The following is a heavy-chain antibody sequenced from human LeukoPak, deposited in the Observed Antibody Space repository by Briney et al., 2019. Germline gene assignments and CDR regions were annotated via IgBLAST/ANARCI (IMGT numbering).Heavy chain of an antibody. CDR3: ARHPYYHDSSGYNWFDP. Sequence: KASETLSLTCTVSGGSISSYYWSWIRRPPGKGLEWIGYIYYSGSTNYNPSLKSRVTISVDTSKNQFSLKLSSVTAADTAVYYCARHPYYHDSSGYNWFDPWGQGTLVAVSS. J-gene: IGHJ5*02. D-gene: IGHD3-22*01. V-gene: IGHV4-59*01. CDR1: GGSISSYY. CDR2: IYYSGST.